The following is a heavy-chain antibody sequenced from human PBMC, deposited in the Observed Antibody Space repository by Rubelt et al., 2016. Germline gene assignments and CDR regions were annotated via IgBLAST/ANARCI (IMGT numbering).Heavy chain of an antibody. CDR2: IYYTGST. CDR3: ARTGPSTSSIY. D-gene: IGHD6-6*01. V-gene: IGHV4-39*07. Sequence: VWIRQPPGKGLEWIGSIYYTGSTYYNPSLKSRVTISADTSKNQFSLTLSSVTAADTAVDYCARTGPSTSSIYWGQGTLVTVSS. J-gene: IGHJ4*02.